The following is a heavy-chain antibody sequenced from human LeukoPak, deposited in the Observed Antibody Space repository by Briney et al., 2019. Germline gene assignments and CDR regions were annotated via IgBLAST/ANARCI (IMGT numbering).Heavy chain of an antibody. V-gene: IGHV3-48*01. J-gene: IGHJ4*02. Sequence: GGSLRLSCAASRLTFSSYSMNWVRQAPGKGLEWISYISSGSSTIYYADSVKGRFTISRDNAKNSLYLHLSSLRAEDTAVYYCARSGSSYDGSQSWFDYWGQGTLVTVSS. D-gene: IGHD3-22*01. CDR2: ISSGSSTI. CDR3: ARSGSSYDGSQSWFDY. CDR1: RLTFSSYS.